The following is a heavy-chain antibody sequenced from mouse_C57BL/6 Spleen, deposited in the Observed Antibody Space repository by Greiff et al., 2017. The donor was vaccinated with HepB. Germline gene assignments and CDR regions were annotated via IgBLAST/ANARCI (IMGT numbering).Heavy chain of an antibody. J-gene: IGHJ2*01. Sequence: QVQLQQSGAELVRPGASVTLSCKASGYTFTDYEMHWVKQTPVHGLEWIGAIDPETGGTAYNQKFKGKAILTADKSYSTAYMELSSLTSEDSAVYYRTRGGGLLPFDYWGQGTTLTVSS. CDR1: GYTFTDYE. CDR2: IDPETGGT. D-gene: IGHD2-3*01. CDR3: TRGGGLLPFDY. V-gene: IGHV1-15*01.